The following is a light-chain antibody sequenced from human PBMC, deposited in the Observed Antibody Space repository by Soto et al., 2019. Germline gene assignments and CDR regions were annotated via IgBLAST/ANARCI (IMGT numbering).Light chain of an antibody. CDR2: GAS. V-gene: IGKV3-20*01. J-gene: IGKJ1*01. Sequence: EIVLTQSPGTLSLSPGERATLSCRASQSVSSSYLAWYQQKPGKAPRLLNYGASSRATGSPDRFSGSGSGTGFTLTISRLEPEDFAVYYCQQYGSSPGTFGQGTKVEIK. CDR3: QQYGSSPGT. CDR1: QSVSSSY.